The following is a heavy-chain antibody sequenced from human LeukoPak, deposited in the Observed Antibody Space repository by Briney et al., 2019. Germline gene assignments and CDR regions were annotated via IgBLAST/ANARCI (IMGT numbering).Heavy chain of an antibody. V-gene: IGHV3-48*01. CDR3: ARDPDFWSGYYKVAWFDP. D-gene: IGHD3-3*01. CDR2: ITDTGGV. Sequence: GGSLRLSCAASGFTFSTYNMNWVRQAPGKGLEWLSFITDTGGVQYADSVKGRFTISRDNAKKSLYLQMNSLRAEDTAVYYCARDPDFWSGYYKVAWFDPWGQGTPVTVSS. J-gene: IGHJ5*02. CDR1: GFTFSTYN.